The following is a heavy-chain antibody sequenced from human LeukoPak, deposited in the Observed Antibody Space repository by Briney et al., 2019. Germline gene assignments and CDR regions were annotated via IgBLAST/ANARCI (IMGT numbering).Heavy chain of an antibody. CDR3: ARAPSVAGPYYDFWSGYFGFDP. J-gene: IGHJ5*02. CDR1: GYTFTNYG. Sequence: ASVTVSYRASGYTFTNYGISWVRRARGQGREGMGWISAYNGNTNYAQKLQGRVTMTTATSTSTAYMELRSLRSADTAVYYCARAPSVAGPYYDFWSGYFGFDPWGQGTLVTVSS. CDR2: ISAYNGNT. V-gene: IGHV1-18*01. D-gene: IGHD3-3*01.